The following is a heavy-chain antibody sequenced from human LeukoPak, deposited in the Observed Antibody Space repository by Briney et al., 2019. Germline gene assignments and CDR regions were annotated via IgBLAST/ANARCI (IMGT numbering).Heavy chain of an antibody. CDR1: GYTFTGYY. D-gene: IGHD3-22*01. V-gene: IGHV1-2*06. CDR3: ARTPYYEGAEYFQH. CDR2: INPNSGGT. J-gene: IGHJ1*01. Sequence: ASVKVSCKASGYTFTGYYMHWVRQAPGQGLEWMGRINPNSGGTNYAQKFQGRVTMTRDTSISTAYVELSRLRSDDTAVYYCARTPYYEGAEYFQHWGQGTLVTVSS.